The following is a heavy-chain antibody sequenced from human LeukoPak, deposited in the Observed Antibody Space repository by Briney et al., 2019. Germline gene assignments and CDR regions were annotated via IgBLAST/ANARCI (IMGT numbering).Heavy chain of an antibody. CDR1: GGSITSANYY. D-gene: IGHD1-26*01. CDR3: ARVSDGRAFDY. CDR2: IYYTGGT. V-gene: IGHV4-39*07. J-gene: IGHJ4*02. Sequence: SETLSLTCTVSGGSITSANYYWACIRQPPGKGLEWMGSIYYTGGTYYNPSLKSRVTISVDTSKNQFSLNLSSVTAADTAVYYCARVSDGRAFDYWGQGTLVTVSS.